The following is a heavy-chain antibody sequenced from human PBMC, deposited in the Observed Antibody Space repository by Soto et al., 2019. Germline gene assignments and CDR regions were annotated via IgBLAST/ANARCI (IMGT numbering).Heavy chain of an antibody. D-gene: IGHD3-16*01. Sequence: EVQLVESGGGLVRPGGSLRLSCAASGFTFSYYWMHWVRQAPGKGLVWVSRIHSDGSSTTYADFVKGRFIISRDTARDTVDLKMNSVRVEDTAVYYCARGDRGAFDLWGQGTVFTVSS. CDR1: GFTFSYYW. J-gene: IGHJ3*01. CDR2: IHSDGSST. V-gene: IGHV3-74*01. CDR3: ARGDRGAFDL.